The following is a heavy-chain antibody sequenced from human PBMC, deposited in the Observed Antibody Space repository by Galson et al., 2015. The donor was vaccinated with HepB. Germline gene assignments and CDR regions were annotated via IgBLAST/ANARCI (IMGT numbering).Heavy chain of an antibody. J-gene: IGHJ4*02. Sequence: SLRLSCAASEFTVSSNYMSWVRQAPGKGLEWVSVIYSGGSTYYAESVKGRFTISRDNSKNTVYLQMNSLRAEDTAVYYCAKGLYGSGNYYPLYFDYWGQGTLVTVSS. CDR1: EFTVSSNY. CDR3: AKGLYGSGNYYPLYFDY. CDR2: IYSGGST. D-gene: IGHD3-10*01. V-gene: IGHV3-53*01.